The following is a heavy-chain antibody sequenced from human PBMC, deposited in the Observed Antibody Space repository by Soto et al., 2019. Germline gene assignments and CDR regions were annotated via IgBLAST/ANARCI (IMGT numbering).Heavy chain of an antibody. V-gene: IGHV1-18*01. J-gene: IGHJ3*01. CDR2: ICAHTGSS. D-gene: IGHD3-22*01. CDR1: GYTFTSSG. CDR3: ARAFFYQGSDSRGYSFDAFDF. Sequence: QVQLVQSGAEVKKPGASVKVSCKASGYTFTSSGMSWVRQAPGQGLEWMGWICAHTGSSEYAQRFQGRVTMTTDRSTSTAYMELRSLRSDDTAVYYCARAFFYQGSDSRGYSFDAFDFWGPGTLVTVSS.